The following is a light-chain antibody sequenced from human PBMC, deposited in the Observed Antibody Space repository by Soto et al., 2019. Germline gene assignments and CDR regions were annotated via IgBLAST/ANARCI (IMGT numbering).Light chain of an antibody. J-gene: IGKJ4*01. V-gene: IGKV3-15*01. CDR1: QTLYNN. CDR2: GAS. Sequence: EIVMTQSPATLSVSPGERATLSCRASQTLYNNLAWYQQKLGQAPRLLIYGASARATDIPARFSGSGSGTEVTLTISGLQSEDFANYYCQQYSDWPLTFGGGTKVEIK. CDR3: QQYSDWPLT.